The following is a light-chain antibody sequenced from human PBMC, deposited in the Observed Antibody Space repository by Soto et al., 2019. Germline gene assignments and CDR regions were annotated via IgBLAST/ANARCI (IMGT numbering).Light chain of an antibody. J-gene: IGLJ2*01. CDR2: DVT. CDR3: SSYAGSYTVV. Sequence: QSALTQPRSVSGSPGQSVIISCTGTSSDVGGYNYVSWYQQHPDKAPKLMIYDVTKRPSGVPDRFSGSKSGNTASLTISGLPAEDEADYYCSSYAGSYTVVFGGGTKLTVL. CDR1: SSDVGGYNY. V-gene: IGLV2-11*01.